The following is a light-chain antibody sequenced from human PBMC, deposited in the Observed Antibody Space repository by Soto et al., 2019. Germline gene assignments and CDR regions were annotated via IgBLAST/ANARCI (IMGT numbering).Light chain of an antibody. J-gene: IGLJ2*01. CDR3: ASYRSPTII. V-gene: IGLV2-14*01. CDR2: EVG. CDR1: SSDVGGHLY. Sequence: QSALTQPASLSGSLGQSVTISCTGTSSDVGGHLYVSWYQHQAGKAPRLLIYEVGNRPSGVSNRFSGSKSGNTASLTISGLQAEDEAVYYCASYRSPTIIFGGGTKLTVL.